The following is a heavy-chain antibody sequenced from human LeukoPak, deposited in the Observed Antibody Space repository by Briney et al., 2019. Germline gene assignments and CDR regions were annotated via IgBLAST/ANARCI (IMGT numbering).Heavy chain of an antibody. Sequence: GESLKISCKGSGYMFIDYWIAWVRQMPGKGLEWMGTIFPGDSDTRYNPSFQGQVTISADKSINTAYLQWRSLEASDTAMYYCATSSGFFDYWGQGTLVTVSS. V-gene: IGHV5-51*01. D-gene: IGHD6-6*01. CDR2: IFPGDSDT. CDR3: ATSSGFFDY. J-gene: IGHJ4*02. CDR1: GYMFIDYW.